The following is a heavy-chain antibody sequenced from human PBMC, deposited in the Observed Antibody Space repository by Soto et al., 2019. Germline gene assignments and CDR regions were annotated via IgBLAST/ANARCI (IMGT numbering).Heavy chain of an antibody. Sequence: QLHLVQSGAVVKKPGASVTVSCSASGYPVTAYYMHWVRQAPGRGLEWMGGINPATGAAKYTQTFPGRVTMARDTSTSTVFREPRGLNSGGPAVFYCARGGGVGVAGSAAFDMWGQGTLVTVSS. CDR3: ARGGGVGVAGSAAFDM. CDR2: INPATGAA. V-gene: IGHV1-2*02. CDR1: GYPVTAYY. J-gene: IGHJ3*02. D-gene: IGHD3-3*01.